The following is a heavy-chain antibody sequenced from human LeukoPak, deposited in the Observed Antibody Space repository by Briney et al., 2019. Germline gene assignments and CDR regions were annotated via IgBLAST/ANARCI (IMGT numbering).Heavy chain of an antibody. Sequence: GGSLRLSCAASGFTFSSYSMNWVRQAPGKGLEWVSYISSSSSTIYYADSVKGRFTISRDNAKNSLYLQMNSLRDEDTAVYYCARPHPSYDFWSGPSKVFDYWGQGTLVTVSS. CDR1: GFTFSSYS. D-gene: IGHD3-3*01. J-gene: IGHJ4*02. CDR2: ISSSSSTI. V-gene: IGHV3-48*02. CDR3: ARPHPSYDFWSGPSKVFDY.